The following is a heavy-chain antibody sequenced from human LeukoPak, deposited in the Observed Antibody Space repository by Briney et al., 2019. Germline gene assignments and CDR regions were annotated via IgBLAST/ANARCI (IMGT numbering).Heavy chain of an antibody. CDR2: INSDGSSP. Sequence: PGGSLRLSCAASGFTFSSHWMHWVRQGPGKGLVWVSRINSDGSSPTYEDSVKGRFNISRDNAKNTLYLQMKSLRAEDTAVYYCATDRHIVPTVKFDYWGQGTLVTVSS. V-gene: IGHV3-74*01. J-gene: IGHJ4*02. D-gene: IGHD5-12*01. CDR1: GFTFSSHW. CDR3: ATDRHIVPTVKFDY.